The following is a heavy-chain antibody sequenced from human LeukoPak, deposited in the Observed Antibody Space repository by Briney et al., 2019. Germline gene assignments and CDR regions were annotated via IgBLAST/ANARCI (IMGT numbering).Heavy chain of an antibody. Sequence: PSETRSLTCTVSGGSISSGDYYWSWVRQPPGKGLEWIGYIYYSGSTYYNSSLESRATISVDTSKNQFSLKLSSVSAADTAVYYCARVDIAVVPSSTFDYWGQGTLVTVSS. D-gene: IGHD2-2*01. CDR1: GGSISSGDYY. J-gene: IGHJ4*02. CDR3: ARVDIAVVPSSTFDY. CDR2: IYYSGST. V-gene: IGHV4-30-4*01.